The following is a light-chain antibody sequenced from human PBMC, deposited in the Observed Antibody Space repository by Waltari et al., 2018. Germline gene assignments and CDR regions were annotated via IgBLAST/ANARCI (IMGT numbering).Light chain of an antibody. V-gene: IGLV2-14*03. J-gene: IGLJ1*01. CDR2: DVS. CDR3: SSYTSSSTRV. Sequence: QSTLTQPASVSGSPGQSITIPCTGTSSDVGGHNYDSWYQPHPGQAPKLVIYDVSSRPSGVSNRFSGSKSGNTASLTIYGLQAEDEADYYCSSYTSSSTRVFGTGTRVTVL. CDR1: SSDVGGHNY.